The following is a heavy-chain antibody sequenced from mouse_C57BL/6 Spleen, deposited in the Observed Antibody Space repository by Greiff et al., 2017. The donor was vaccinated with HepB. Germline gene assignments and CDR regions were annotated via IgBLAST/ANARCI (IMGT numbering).Heavy chain of an antibody. CDR2: IYPRSGNT. CDR1: GYTFTSYG. J-gene: IGHJ2*01. V-gene: IGHV1-81*01. CDR3: ARWDGYDPYYFDY. D-gene: IGHD2-2*01. Sequence: VKLQESGAELARPGASVKLSCKASGYTFTSYGISWVKQRTGQGLEWIGEIYPRSGNTYYNEKFKGKATLTADKSSSTAYMELRSLTSEDSAVYFCARWDGYDPYYFDYWGQGTTLTVSS.